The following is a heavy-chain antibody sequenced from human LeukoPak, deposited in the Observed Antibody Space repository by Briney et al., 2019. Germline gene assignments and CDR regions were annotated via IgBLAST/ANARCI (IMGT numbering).Heavy chain of an antibody. CDR3: ARDYGDPWYFDL. CDR2: IYYSGST. CDR1: GGSISSYY. Sequence: SETLSLTCTVSGGSISSYYWSWIRQPPGKGLEWLGYIYYSGSTNYNPSLKSRVTISVDTSKNQFSLKLSSVTAADTAVYYCARDYGDPWYFDLWGRGTLVTVSS. J-gene: IGHJ2*01. V-gene: IGHV4-59*01. D-gene: IGHD4-17*01.